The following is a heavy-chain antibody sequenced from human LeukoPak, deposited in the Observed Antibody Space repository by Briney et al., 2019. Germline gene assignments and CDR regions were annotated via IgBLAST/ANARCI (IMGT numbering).Heavy chain of an antibody. Sequence: PSETLFLTCTVSGGSISSYYWSWIRQPPGKGLEWIGYIYYSGSTNYNPSLKSRVTISVDTSKNQFSLKLSSVTAADTAVYYCASVPRGVGATALFDYWGQGTLVTVSS. V-gene: IGHV4-59*01. CDR1: GGSISSYY. J-gene: IGHJ4*02. CDR3: ASVPRGVGATALFDY. CDR2: IYYSGST. D-gene: IGHD1-26*01.